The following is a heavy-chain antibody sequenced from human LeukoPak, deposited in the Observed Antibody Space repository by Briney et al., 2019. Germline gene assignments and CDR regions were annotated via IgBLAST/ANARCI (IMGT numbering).Heavy chain of an antibody. CDR3: ARDRDWSFDY. CDR1: GITFSGNW. J-gene: IGHJ4*02. CDR2: IKPDGSEK. Sequence: PGGSLRLSCADSGITFSGNWMSWVRQAPGKGLEWVAHIKPDGSEKYYVDSVRGRFTISRDNAENSLYLEMNSLRAEDTAVYYCARDRDWSFDYWGQGTLVTVSS. D-gene: IGHD3/OR15-3a*01. V-gene: IGHV3-7*05.